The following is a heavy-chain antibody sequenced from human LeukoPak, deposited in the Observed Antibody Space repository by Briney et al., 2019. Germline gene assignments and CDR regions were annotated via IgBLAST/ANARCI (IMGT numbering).Heavy chain of an antibody. Sequence: SVKVSCKASGGTFSSYAISWVRQAPGQGLEWMGGIIPIFGTANYAQKFQGRVTITTDESTSTAYMELSSLRPEDTAVYYCARAPRLTTVTRDYMDVWGKGTTVTVSS. D-gene: IGHD4-11*01. J-gene: IGHJ6*03. V-gene: IGHV1-69*05. CDR3: ARAPRLTTVTRDYMDV. CDR2: IIPIFGTA. CDR1: GGTFSSYA.